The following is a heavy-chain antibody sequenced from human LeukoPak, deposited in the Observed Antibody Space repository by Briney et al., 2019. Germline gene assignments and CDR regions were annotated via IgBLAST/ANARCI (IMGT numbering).Heavy chain of an antibody. J-gene: IGHJ4*02. V-gene: IGHV3-30*01. CDR2: ISYDGSNK. CDR1: GFTLSSYA. CDR3: TRDEN. Sequence: GGSLRLSCAASGFTLSSYAMHWVRQAPGKGLEWVAVISYDGSNKYYADSVKGRFTISRDNSKNTLYLQMNSLRAEDTAVYYCTRDENWGQGTLVTVSS.